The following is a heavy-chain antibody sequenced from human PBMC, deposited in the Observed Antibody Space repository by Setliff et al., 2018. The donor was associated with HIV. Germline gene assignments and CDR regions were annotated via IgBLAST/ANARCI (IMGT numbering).Heavy chain of an antibody. CDR3: ARGAWYTSGWYSSRYLDV. D-gene: IGHD6-19*01. V-gene: IGHV1-8*02. Sequence: ASVKVSCKASGYTFTSSDINWVRQATGQGLEWMGWMNPNSGNTGYAQKFQGRVTMTRDTSIRTAYMELSSLRSEDTAVYYCARGAWYTSGWYSSRYLDVWGKGTTVTV. J-gene: IGHJ6*03. CDR1: GYTFTSSD. CDR2: MNPNSGNT.